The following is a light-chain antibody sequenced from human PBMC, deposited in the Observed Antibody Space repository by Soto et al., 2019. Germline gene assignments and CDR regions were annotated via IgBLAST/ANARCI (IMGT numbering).Light chain of an antibody. CDR2: GNS. Sequence: QPVLTQPPSVSGAPGQRVTISCTGSSSNIGAAYDVHWYQQVPGTAPKLLIYGNSNRPSGVPDRFSGSKSGTSASLAITGLQAEDEADYYCQSYDISLSGYVFGTGTKLTVL. V-gene: IGLV1-40*01. CDR1: SSNIGAAYD. J-gene: IGLJ1*01. CDR3: QSYDISLSGYV.